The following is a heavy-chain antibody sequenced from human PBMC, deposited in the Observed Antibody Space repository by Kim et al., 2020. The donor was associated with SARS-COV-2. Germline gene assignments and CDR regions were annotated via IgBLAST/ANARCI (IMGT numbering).Heavy chain of an antibody. V-gene: IGHV1-46*01. D-gene: IGHD3-22*01. J-gene: IGHJ6*02. CDR3: ARGAYYYDSSGEMDV. CDR2: INPSGGST. Sequence: ASVKVSCKASGYTFTSYYMHWVRQAPGQGLEWMGIINPSGGSTSYAQKFQGRVTMTRDTSTSTVYMELSSLRSEDTVVYYCARGAYYYDSSGEMDVWGQGTTVTVSS. CDR1: GYTFTSYY.